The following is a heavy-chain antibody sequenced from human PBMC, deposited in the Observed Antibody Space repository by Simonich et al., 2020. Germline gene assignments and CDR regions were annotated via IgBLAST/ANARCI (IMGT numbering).Heavy chain of an antibody. D-gene: IGHD2-21*02. V-gene: IGHV3-15*01. Sequence: EVQLVESGGGLVKPGGSLRLSCAASGFTFSNAWMSWGRQDPGKGREWVGRIKSKTDGGTTDYAAPVKGRFTISRDDSNNTLYLQMNSLKTEDTAVYYCTTGWYGGNSGAFDIWGQGTMVTVSS. CDR3: TTGWYGGNSGAFDI. J-gene: IGHJ3*02. CDR1: GFTFSNAW. CDR2: IKSKTDGGTT.